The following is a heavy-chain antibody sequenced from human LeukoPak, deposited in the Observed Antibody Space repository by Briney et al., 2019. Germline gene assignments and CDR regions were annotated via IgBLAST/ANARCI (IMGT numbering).Heavy chain of an antibody. D-gene: IGHD2-2*01. CDR3: ARDSPVPAAIQGYFDY. Sequence: GGSLRLSCAASGFTFSSYWMHWVRQVPGKGLEWVSGVNWNGGSIGYADSVKGRFTISRDNAKSSLYLQMNSLRVEDTAVYYCARDSPVPAAIQGYFDYWGQGTLVTVSS. CDR1: GFTFSSYW. CDR2: VNWNGGSI. V-gene: IGHV3-74*01. J-gene: IGHJ4*02.